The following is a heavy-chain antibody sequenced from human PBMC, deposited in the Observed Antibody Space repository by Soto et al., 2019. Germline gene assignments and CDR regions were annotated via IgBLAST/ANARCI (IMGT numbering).Heavy chain of an antibody. CDR1: GGSFSGYY. CDR2: INHSGST. D-gene: IGHD2-2*01. V-gene: IGHV4-34*01. Sequence: SEXLSLTCAGYGGSFSGYYWSWIRQPPGKGLEWIGEINHSGSTNYNPSLKSRVTISVDTSKNQFSLKLSSVTAADTAVYYCAGYTDIVVVPAVNVFDYWGQGTLVTVSS. J-gene: IGHJ4*02. CDR3: AGYTDIVVVPAVNVFDY.